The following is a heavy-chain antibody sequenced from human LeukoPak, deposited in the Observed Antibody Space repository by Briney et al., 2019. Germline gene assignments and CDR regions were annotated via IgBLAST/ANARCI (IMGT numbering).Heavy chain of an antibody. V-gene: IGHV4-34*01. CDR3: ARFRSRITIFGVDTSLDY. J-gene: IGHJ4*02. CDR2: INHSGST. Sequence: SETLSLTCAAYGGSFSGYYWSWIRQPPGKGLEWIGEINHSGSTNYNPSLKSRVTISVDTSKNQFSLKLSSVTAADTAVYYCARFRSRITIFGVDTSLDYWGQGTLVTVSS. CDR1: GGSFSGYY. D-gene: IGHD3-3*01.